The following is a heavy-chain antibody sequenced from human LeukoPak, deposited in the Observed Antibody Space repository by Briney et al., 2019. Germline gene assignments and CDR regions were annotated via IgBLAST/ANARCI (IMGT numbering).Heavy chain of an antibody. Sequence: GGSLRLSCAASGFTFSSYSMNWVRQAPGKGLEWVSSISSSSSYIYYADSVKGRFTISRDNAKNSLYLQMNSLRAGDTAVYYCARVAVWYCSGGSCYPPDYWGQGTLATVSS. CDR1: GFTFSSYS. D-gene: IGHD2-15*01. CDR3: ARVAVWYCSGGSCYPPDY. V-gene: IGHV3-21*01. CDR2: ISSSSSYI. J-gene: IGHJ4*02.